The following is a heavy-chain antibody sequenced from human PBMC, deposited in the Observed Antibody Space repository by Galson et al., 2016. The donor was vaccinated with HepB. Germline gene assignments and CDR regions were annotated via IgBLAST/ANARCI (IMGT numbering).Heavy chain of an antibody. V-gene: IGHV6-1*01. CDR2: TYYRSDWRS. CDR1: GDSVFNTNAG. D-gene: IGHD3-10*01. Sequence: CAISGDSVFNTNAGWNWVRQSPSRGLEWLGRTYYRSDWRSDYAYSLKARITINPDTSKNQFSLHLDSVTPEGTAVYYCARSYLLGRGFGSWGQGSLVTVSS. CDR3: ARSYLLGRGFGS. J-gene: IGHJ4*02.